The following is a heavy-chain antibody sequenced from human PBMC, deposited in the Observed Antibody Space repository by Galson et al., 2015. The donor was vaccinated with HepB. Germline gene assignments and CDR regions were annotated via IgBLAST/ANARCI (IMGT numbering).Heavy chain of an antibody. CDR2: IKQDGTEK. D-gene: IGHD7-27*01. V-gene: IGHV3-7*03. Sequence: SLRLSCAASGFTFRTYWMAWARQAPGGGLEWVASIKQDGTEKDSVDSAKGRFIHSRDNARDLLFLQMNSLRVEDTAVYYCARENWGTLDYWGQGALVTVSS. CDR1: GFTFRTYW. CDR3: ARENWGTLDY. J-gene: IGHJ4*02.